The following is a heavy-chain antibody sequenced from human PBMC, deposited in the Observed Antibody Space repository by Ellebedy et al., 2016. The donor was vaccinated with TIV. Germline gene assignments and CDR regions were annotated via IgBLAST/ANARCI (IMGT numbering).Heavy chain of an antibody. CDR3: ARDLTAYAMDY. V-gene: IGHV3-48*04. D-gene: IGHD3-9*01. CDR2: INADSKAI. J-gene: IGHJ4*02. CDR1: GFTFSNHA. Sequence: GGSLRLXXAASGFTFSNHAMDWVRQAPGKGLEWVAYINADSKAIYYADSVKGRFTTARDNAGKSMYLQMNSLRVEDTAVYYCARDLTAYAMDYWGQGTLVTVSS.